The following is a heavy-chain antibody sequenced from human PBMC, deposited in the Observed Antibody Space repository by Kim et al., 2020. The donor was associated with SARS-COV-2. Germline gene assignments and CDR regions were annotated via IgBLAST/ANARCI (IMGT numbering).Heavy chain of an antibody. J-gene: IGHJ3*02. CDR3: ATLGMTTVTPDAFDI. V-gene: IGHV3-9*01. Sequence: GGSLRLSCAASGFTFDDYAMHWVRQAPGKGLEWVSGISWNSGSIGYADSVKGRFTISRDNAKNSLYLQMNSLRAEDTALYYCATLGMTTVTPDAFDIWGQGTMCTVSS. D-gene: IGHD4-17*01. CDR1: GFTFDDYA. CDR2: ISWNSGSI.